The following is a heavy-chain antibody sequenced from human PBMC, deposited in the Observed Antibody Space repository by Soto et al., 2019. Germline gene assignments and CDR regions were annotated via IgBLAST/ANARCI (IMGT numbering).Heavy chain of an antibody. CDR1: GLTLSRKD. V-gene: IGHV3-30*18. Sequence: QEQLVESGGDVFQPGGSLRLSCAASGLTLSRKDMHWVRRAPGKGRGWVAVLSYDGMAQYYADAVKGRFTISRENSKNTLYLQMNSLRVEDTALYYCVKGGWYGTSSPSDRWGQGTLVTVSS. CDR3: VKGGWYGTSSPSDR. CDR2: LSYDGMAQ. J-gene: IGHJ5*02. D-gene: IGHD6-6*01.